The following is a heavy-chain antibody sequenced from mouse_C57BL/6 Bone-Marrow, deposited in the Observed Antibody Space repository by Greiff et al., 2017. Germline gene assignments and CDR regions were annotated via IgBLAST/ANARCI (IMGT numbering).Heavy chain of an antibody. D-gene: IGHD1-1*01. CDR1: GFTFSDFY. Sequence: EVRLVESGGGLVQSGRSLRLSCATSGFTFSDFYMEWVRQAPGKGLEWIAASRNKANDYTTEYSASVKGRFTVSRDTSQSILHLQMNALGAEDTAIYYCARDAPFVVFDYWGQGTTLTVSS. CDR3: ARDAPFVVFDY. V-gene: IGHV7-1*01. J-gene: IGHJ2*01. CDR2: SRNKANDYTT.